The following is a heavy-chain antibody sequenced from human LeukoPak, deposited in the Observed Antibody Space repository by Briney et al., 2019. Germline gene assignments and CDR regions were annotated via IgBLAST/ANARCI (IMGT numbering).Heavy chain of an antibody. V-gene: IGHV3-9*01. CDR2: ISWNSGSI. CDR3: AKDKGGELLHDYFDY. D-gene: IGHD1-26*01. Sequence: GGSLRLSCAASGFTFDDYAMHWVRQAPRHGLEWVSGISWNSGSIGYADSVKGRFTIYRDNAKNSLYLQMNSLRAEDTALYYCAKDKGGELLHDYFDYWGQGTLVTVSS. CDR1: GFTFDDYA. J-gene: IGHJ4*02.